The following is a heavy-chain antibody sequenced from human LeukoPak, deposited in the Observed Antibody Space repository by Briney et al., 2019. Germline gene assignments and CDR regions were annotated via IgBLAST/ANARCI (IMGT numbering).Heavy chain of an antibody. CDR3: AREDNGDYYVDY. CDR2: ISWNSGSI. Sequence: GGSLRLSCAGSGFIFNNYAMHWVRQPPGKGLEWVSGISWNSGSIDYADSVKGRFTISRDNAKDTLYLQMNSLRAEDTAVYYCAREDNGDYYVDYWGQGTLVTVSS. V-gene: IGHV3-9*01. J-gene: IGHJ4*02. CDR1: GFIFNNYA. D-gene: IGHD4-17*01.